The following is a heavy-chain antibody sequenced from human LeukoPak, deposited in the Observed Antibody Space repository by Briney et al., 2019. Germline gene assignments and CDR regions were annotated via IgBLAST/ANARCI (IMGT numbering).Heavy chain of an antibody. D-gene: IGHD3-10*01. V-gene: IGHV4-30-4*01. CDR3: ARGCMVRGVITHNWFDP. CDR2: IYYSGST. Sequence: PSETLSLTCTVSGGSISSGDYYWSWIRQPPGKGLEWIGYIYYSGSTYYNPSLKSRVTTSVDTSKNQFSLKLSSVTAADTAVYYCARGCMVRGVITHNWFDPWGQGTLVTVSS. CDR1: GGSISSGDYY. J-gene: IGHJ5*02.